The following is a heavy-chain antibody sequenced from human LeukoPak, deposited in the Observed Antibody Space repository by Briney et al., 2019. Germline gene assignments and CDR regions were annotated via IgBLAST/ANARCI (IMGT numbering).Heavy chain of an antibody. CDR1: GYTFTTYG. V-gene: IGHV1-18*01. Sequence: ASVKVSCKASGYTFTTYGISWVRQAPGQGLEWMGWISAYNGNTNYAQKFQGRVTMTADTSTSTAYMELKSLRSDDTAVYYCAREYCSGGSCYGVDYWGQGTLVTVSS. D-gene: IGHD2-15*01. CDR3: AREYCSGGSCYGVDY. CDR2: ISAYNGNT. J-gene: IGHJ4*02.